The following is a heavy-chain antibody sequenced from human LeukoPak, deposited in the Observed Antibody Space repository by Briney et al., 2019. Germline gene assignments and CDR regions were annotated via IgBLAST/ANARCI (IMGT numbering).Heavy chain of an antibody. CDR1: GASMSSYY. V-gene: IGHV4-59*01. D-gene: IGHD3-10*01. Sequence: SETLSLTCTVSGASMSSYYWSWIRQSPGKILEWIGYIHHSGSTYYNPSLESRVTISGDTSKNLLSLKLTSVTAADTAVYYCARDSLRFGEAYGMDVWGQGTTVTVSS. CDR2: IHHSGST. J-gene: IGHJ6*02. CDR3: ARDSLRFGEAYGMDV.